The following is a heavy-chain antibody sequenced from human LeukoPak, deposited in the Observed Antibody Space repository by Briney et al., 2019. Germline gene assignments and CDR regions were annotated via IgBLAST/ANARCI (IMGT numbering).Heavy chain of an antibody. CDR2: INHSGST. V-gene: IGHV4-34*01. CDR1: GGSFSGYY. CDR3: APIPAAPPNFDY. J-gene: IGHJ4*02. D-gene: IGHD2-2*01. Sequence: SETLSLTCAVYGGSFSGYYWSWIRPPPGKGLEWIGEINHSGSTNYNPSLKSRVTISVDTSKNQFSLKLSSVTAADTAVYYCAPIPAAPPNFDYWGQGTLVTVSS.